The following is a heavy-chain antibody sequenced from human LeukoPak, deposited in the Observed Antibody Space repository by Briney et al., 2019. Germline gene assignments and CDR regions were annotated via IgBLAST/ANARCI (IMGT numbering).Heavy chain of an antibody. CDR3: ASLYYDSSGYSDY. CDR1: GFTFSSYE. Sequence: PGGSLRLSCAASGFTFSSYEMNWVRQAPGKGLEWVSYISSSGSTIYYADSVKGRFTISRDNAKNSLYLQMNSLRAEDTAVYYCASLYYDSSGYSDYWGQGTLVTVSS. J-gene: IGHJ4*02. D-gene: IGHD3-22*01. V-gene: IGHV3-48*03. CDR2: ISSSGSTI.